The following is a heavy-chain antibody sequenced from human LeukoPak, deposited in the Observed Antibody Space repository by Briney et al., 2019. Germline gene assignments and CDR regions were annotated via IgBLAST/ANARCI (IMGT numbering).Heavy chain of an antibody. Sequence: PGGSLRLSCAASGFTFSSYVMNWVRQAPGKGLEWVANIKPDGSEKYYVDSVKGRFTISRDNAKKSLYLQMNSLRAEDTAVYYCARVTVRYFDWLPRSHNWFDPWGQGTLVTVSS. CDR3: ARVTVRYFDWLPRSHNWFDP. CDR2: IKPDGSEK. D-gene: IGHD3-9*01. CDR1: GFTFSSYV. J-gene: IGHJ5*02. V-gene: IGHV3-7*01.